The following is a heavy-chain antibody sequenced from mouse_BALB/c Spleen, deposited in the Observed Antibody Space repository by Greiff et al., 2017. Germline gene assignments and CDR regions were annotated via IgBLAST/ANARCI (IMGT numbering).Heavy chain of an antibody. CDR2: ISYDGSN. V-gene: IGHV3-6*02. J-gene: IGHJ3*01. CDR1: GYSITSGYY. Sequence: EVQLQESGPGLVKPSQSLSLTCSVTGYSITSGYYWNWIRQFPGNKLEWMGYISYDGSNNYNPSLKNRISITRDTSKNQFFLKLNSVTTEDTATYYCARDRGEGAYWGQGTLVTVSA. CDR3: ARDRGEGAY.